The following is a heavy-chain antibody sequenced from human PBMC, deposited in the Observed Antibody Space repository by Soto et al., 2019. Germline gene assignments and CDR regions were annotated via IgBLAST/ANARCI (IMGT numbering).Heavy chain of an antibody. D-gene: IGHD6-19*01. CDR3: ARFLIAVASPGMDV. CDR2: INPNSGGT. V-gene: IGHV1-2*04. J-gene: IGHJ6*02. Sequence: VASVKVSCKASGYTFTGYYMRWVRQAPGQGLEWMGWINPNSGGTNYAQKFQGWVTMTRDTSISTAYMELSRLRSDDTAVYYCARFLIAVASPGMDVWGQGTTVTVSS. CDR1: GYTFTGYY.